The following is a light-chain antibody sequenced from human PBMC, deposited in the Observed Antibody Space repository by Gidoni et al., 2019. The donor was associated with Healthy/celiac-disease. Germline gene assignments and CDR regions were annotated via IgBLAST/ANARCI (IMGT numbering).Light chain of an antibody. Sequence: NVMTPSPDSLAVSLGERATINCKSSQRVLYSSNNKNYVAWYQQKPGKPPKLLIYWASTLESGVPDRFSGSGSGTDFTLTISSLQPEDVAVYYCQQYNSTPPWTFGQGTKVEIK. CDR1: QRVLYSSNNKNY. V-gene: IGKV4-1*01. CDR2: WAS. CDR3: QQYNSTPPWT. J-gene: IGKJ1*01.